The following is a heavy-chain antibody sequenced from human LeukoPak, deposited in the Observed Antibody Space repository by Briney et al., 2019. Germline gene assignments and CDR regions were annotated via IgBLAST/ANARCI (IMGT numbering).Heavy chain of an antibody. D-gene: IGHD2-15*01. CDR3: ATAVCSGGSCYSNSGVLDY. Sequence: ASVKVSCKASGYTFTSYDINWVRQATGQGLEWMGWMNPNSGNTGYAQKFQGRVTMTEDTSTDTAYMELSSLRSEDTAVYYCATAVCSGGSCYSNSGVLDYWGQGTLVTVSS. CDR1: GYTFTSYD. CDR2: MNPNSGNT. J-gene: IGHJ4*02. V-gene: IGHV1-8*01.